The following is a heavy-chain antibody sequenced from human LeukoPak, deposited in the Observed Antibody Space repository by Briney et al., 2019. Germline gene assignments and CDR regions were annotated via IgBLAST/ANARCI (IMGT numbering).Heavy chain of an antibody. Sequence: ASVKVSCKASRGTFSSYAISWVRQAPGQGLEWMGGIIPIFGTANYAQKFQGRVTITADESTSTAYMELSSLRSEDTAVYYCARDRLYCSGGSCYKTLDYWGQGTLVTVSS. J-gene: IGHJ4*02. D-gene: IGHD2-15*01. V-gene: IGHV1-69*13. CDR3: ARDRLYCSGGSCYKTLDY. CDR1: RGTFSSYA. CDR2: IIPIFGTA.